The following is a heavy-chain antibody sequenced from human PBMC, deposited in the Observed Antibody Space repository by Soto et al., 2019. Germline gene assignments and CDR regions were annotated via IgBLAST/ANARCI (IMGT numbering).Heavy chain of an antibody. V-gene: IGHV4-31*03. CDR1: GGSISSGGYY. J-gene: IGHJ6*02. D-gene: IGHD2-8*01. CDR2: IYYSGST. Sequence: SETLSLTCSVSGGSISSGGYYWSWIRQHPGKGLEWIGYIYYSGSTYYNPSLKSRVTISVDTSKNQFSLKLSSVTAADTAVYYCARERPKWGMPGMDVWGQGTTVTVSS. CDR3: ARERPKWGMPGMDV.